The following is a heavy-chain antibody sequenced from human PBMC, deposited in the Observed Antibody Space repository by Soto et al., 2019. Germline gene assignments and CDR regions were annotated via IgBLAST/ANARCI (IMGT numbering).Heavy chain of an antibody. D-gene: IGHD3-10*01. V-gene: IGHV4-59*12. Sequence: PSETLSLTCTVSGGSISSYYWSWIRQPPGKGLEWIAYISDSGNTDYNPSLKSRVTISVDTSKNQFSLKLSSVTVADTAVYYCASQGGMVRGYYFDYWGQGTLVTVSS. CDR1: GGSISSYY. CDR3: ASQGGMVRGYYFDY. J-gene: IGHJ4*02. CDR2: ISDSGNT.